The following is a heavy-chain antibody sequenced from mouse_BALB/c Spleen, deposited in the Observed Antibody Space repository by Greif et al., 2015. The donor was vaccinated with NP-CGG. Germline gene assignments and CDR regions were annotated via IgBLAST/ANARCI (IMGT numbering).Heavy chain of an antibody. CDR3: ASGGNYDYFDY. Sequence: VQLQQSGAELVKPGAPVKLSCKASGYTFTGYWMNWVKQRPGRGLEWIGRIDPSDSETHYSQKFKDKATLTVDKSSSTAYIQLSSLTSEDSAVYYCASGGNYDYFDYWGQGTTLTVSS. J-gene: IGHJ2*01. CDR2: IDPSDSET. CDR1: GYTFTGYW. D-gene: IGHD2-1*01. V-gene: IGHV1-69*02.